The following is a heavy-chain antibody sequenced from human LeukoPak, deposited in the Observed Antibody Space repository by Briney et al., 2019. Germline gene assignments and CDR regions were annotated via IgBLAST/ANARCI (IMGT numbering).Heavy chain of an antibody. CDR2: ISYDGSIK. Sequence: GGSLRLSCAASGFTFSTYAMHWVRQAPSKGLEWVAVISYDGSIKYYGDSVKGRFTISRDNYKNTLYLQMNNLRAEDTAVYYCARDTGYSSGYYFDYWGQGTLVTVSS. J-gene: IGHJ4*02. CDR1: GFTFSTYA. D-gene: IGHD5-18*01. V-gene: IGHV3-30*04. CDR3: ARDTGYSSGYYFDY.